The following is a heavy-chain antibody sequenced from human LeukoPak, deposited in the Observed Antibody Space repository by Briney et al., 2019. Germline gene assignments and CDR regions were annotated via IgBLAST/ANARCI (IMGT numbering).Heavy chain of an antibody. D-gene: IGHD6-19*01. V-gene: IGHV3-30*18. CDR2: ISYDGSNK. CDR3: AKLSGRAVAGTLGY. CDR1: GFTFGSYG. Sequence: GGSLRLSCAASGFTFGSYGMHWVRQAPGKGLEWVAVISYDGSNKYYADSVKGRFTISRDNSKNTLYLQMNSLRAEDTAVYYCAKLSGRAVAGTLGYWGQGTLVTVSS. J-gene: IGHJ4*02.